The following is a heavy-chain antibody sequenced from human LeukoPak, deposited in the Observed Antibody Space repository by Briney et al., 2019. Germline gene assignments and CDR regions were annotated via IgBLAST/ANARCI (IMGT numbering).Heavy chain of an antibody. CDR2: IYYSGST. CDR3: ARHVRIAAAGTFDY. D-gene: IGHD6-13*01. Sequence: PSETLSLTCTVSGGSISSSSYSWGWIRQPPGKGLEWIGSIYYSGSTYYNPSLKSRVTISVDTSKNQFSLKLSSVTAADTAVYYCARHVRIAAAGTFDYWGQGTLVTVSS. V-gene: IGHV4-39*01. CDR1: GGSISSSSYS. J-gene: IGHJ4*02.